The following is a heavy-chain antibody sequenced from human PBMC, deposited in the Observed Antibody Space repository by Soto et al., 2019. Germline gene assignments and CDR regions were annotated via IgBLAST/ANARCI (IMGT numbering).Heavy chain of an antibody. CDR1: GGSISSGDYY. CDR2: IYYSGST. D-gene: IGHD3-22*01. J-gene: IGHJ4*02. CDR3: ARDGGYYYDSSGYYPVGLDY. V-gene: IGHV4-30-4*01. Sequence: PSETLSLTXTISGGSISSGDYYCSWIRQPPLKGLEWIGYIYYSGSTYYNPSLKSRVTISVDTSKNQFSLKLSSVTAADTAVYYCARDGGYYYDSSGYYPVGLDYWGQGTLVTVSS.